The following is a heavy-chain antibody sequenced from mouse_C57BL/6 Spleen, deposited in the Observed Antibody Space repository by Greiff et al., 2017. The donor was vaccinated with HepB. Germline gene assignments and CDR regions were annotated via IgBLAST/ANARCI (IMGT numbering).Heavy chain of an antibody. V-gene: IGHV14-1*01. Sequence: EVQLQQSGAELVRPGASVKLSCTASGFNIKDYYMHWVKQRPEQGLEWIGRIDPKDGDTEYARKFQGKATMTADTSSNTAYLQLSNLTSEDAAVYYCTSLGLLRAYWGQGTLVTVSA. CDR2: IDPKDGDT. D-gene: IGHD2-3*01. CDR1: GFNIKDYY. CDR3: TSLGLLRAY. J-gene: IGHJ3*01.